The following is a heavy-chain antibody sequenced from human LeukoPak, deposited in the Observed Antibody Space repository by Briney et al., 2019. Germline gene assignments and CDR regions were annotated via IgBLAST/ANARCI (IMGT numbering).Heavy chain of an antibody. CDR3: AKEESSGWYTIDY. D-gene: IGHD6-19*01. V-gene: IGHV3-23*01. CDR2: ISDSGGST. Sequence: PGGSLRLSCAASEFTFSNYAMTWVRQAPGKGLEWLSVISDSGGSTYHADSVKGRFTISRDNSKNTLYLQMSSLRVEDTAVYYCAKEESSGWYTIDYWGQGTLVTVSS. J-gene: IGHJ4*02. CDR1: EFTFSNYA.